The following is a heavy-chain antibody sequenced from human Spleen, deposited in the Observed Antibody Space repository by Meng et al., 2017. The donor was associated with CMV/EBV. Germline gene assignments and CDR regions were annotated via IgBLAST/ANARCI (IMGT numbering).Heavy chain of an antibody. CDR2: INHSGSI. CDR1: GGSFSGYY. Sequence: AVYGGSFSGYYWSWIRQPPGKGLEWIGEINHSGSINYNPSLKSRVTISVDTSRNQFSPKMNSVTAADTAVYYCARASGSYSGHWFDPWGQGTLVTVSS. D-gene: IGHD1-26*01. V-gene: IGHV4-34*01. J-gene: IGHJ5*02. CDR3: ARASGSYSGHWFDP.